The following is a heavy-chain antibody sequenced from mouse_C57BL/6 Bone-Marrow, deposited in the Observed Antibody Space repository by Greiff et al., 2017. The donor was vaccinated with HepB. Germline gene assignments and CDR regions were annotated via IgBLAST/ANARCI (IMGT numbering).Heavy chain of an antibody. CDR1: GFNIKDDY. Sequence: VQLQQSGAELVRPGASVKLSCTASGFNIKDDYMHWVKQRPEQGLEWIGWIDPENGDTEYASKFQGKATITADTSSNTAYLQLSSLTSEDTAVYYCTTSTLLYYAMDYWGQGTPVTVSS. CDR2: IDPENGDT. D-gene: IGHD2-10*01. CDR3: TTSTLLYYAMDY. V-gene: IGHV14-4*01. J-gene: IGHJ4*01.